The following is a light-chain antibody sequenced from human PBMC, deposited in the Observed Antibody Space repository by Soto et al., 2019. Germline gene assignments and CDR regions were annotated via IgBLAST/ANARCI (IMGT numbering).Light chain of an antibody. V-gene: IGKV3-20*01. CDR3: QQYGSSPQT. Sequence: EIVLTQSPGTLSLSPGEIATLYFSASQSFSGSYLAWYQQKAGQAPRLLIYGASSRATGIPDRFTGSGSGTDFTLTINRLEPEDFAVYFCQQYGSSPQTFGQGTKVDIK. J-gene: IGKJ1*01. CDR2: GAS. CDR1: QSFSGSY.